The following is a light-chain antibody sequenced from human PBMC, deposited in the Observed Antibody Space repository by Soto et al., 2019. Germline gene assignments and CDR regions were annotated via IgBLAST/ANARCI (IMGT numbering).Light chain of an antibody. CDR1: SSDVGNYNY. J-gene: IGLJ2*01. CDR3: SSYAGTKNVI. CDR2: EVS. V-gene: IGLV2-8*01. Sequence: QSVLTQPPSASGSPGQSVTISCTGTSSDVGNYNYVSWYQQHPGRAPKLMIFEVSQRPSGVPDRFSGSKSGNTASLTVSGLQAEDEDDYYCSSYAGTKNVIFGGGTKVTVL.